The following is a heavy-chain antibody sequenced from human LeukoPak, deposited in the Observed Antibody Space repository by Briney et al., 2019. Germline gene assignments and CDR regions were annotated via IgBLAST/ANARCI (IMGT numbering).Heavy chain of an antibody. J-gene: IGHJ3*02. CDR2: INHSGST. CDR3: ARERWEEDYDFWSGPPEAFDI. D-gene: IGHD3-3*01. CDR1: GGSFSGYY. Sequence: SETLSLTCAVYGGSFSGYYWSWIRQPPGKGLEWIGEINHSGSTNYNPSLKSRVTISVDTSKNQFSLKLSSVTAADTAVYYCARERWEEDYDFWSGPPEAFDIWGQGTMVTVSS. V-gene: IGHV4-34*01.